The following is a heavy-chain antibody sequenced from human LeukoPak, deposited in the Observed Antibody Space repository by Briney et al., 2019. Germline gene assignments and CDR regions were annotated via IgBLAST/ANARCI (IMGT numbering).Heavy chain of an antibody. V-gene: IGHV3-23*01. Sequence: GGSLRLSCAASGFTFSSYAMSWVRQAAGKGLEWGSAISGSGGSTYYADSVKGRFTISRDNSKNTLYLQMNSLRAEDTAVYYCAKDQSGSYPYYFDYWGQGTLVTVSS. D-gene: IGHD3-10*01. CDR3: AKDQSGSYPYYFDY. CDR2: ISGSGGST. CDR1: GFTFSSYA. J-gene: IGHJ4*02.